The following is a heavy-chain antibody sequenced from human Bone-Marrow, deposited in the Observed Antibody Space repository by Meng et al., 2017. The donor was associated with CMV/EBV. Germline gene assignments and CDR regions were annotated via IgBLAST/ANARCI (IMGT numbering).Heavy chain of an antibody. CDR3: AWRIAAAGTISYYYYYGMDV. Sequence: GGSLRLSCAASGFTFSSYWMSWVRQAPGKGLEWVANIKQDGSEKYYVDSVKGRFTISRDNAKNSLYLQMNSLRAEDTAVYYCAWRIAAAGTISYYYYYGMDVWGQGTTVTVSS. CDR1: GFTFSSYW. J-gene: IGHJ6*02. V-gene: IGHV3-7*01. D-gene: IGHD6-13*01. CDR2: IKQDGSEK.